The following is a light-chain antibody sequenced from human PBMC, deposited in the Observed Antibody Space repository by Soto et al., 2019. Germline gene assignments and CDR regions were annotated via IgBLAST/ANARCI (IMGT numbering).Light chain of an antibody. V-gene: IGKV1-33*01. Sequence: DIQVTQSPSSLAVSVGDRVTITCQASRNISVYLNWYQQKPGKPPKLLVFDASNLQTGVPSRFSGSGSGTHFTFTINNLQPEDVAAYYCQQYDNLPPYTFGQGTKLEL. CDR2: DAS. J-gene: IGKJ2*01. CDR3: QQYDNLPPYT. CDR1: RNISVY.